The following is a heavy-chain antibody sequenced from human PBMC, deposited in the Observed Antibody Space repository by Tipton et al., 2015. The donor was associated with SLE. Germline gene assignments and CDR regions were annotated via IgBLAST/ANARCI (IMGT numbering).Heavy chain of an antibody. Sequence: TLSLTCAVSGYSISSNYYWGWIRQPPGKGLEWIGSIYHSGRTYYNPSLKSRVTISVDTSKNQFSLKLSSVTAADTAVYYCASKVAEYYYYYGMDVWGQGTTVTVSS. V-gene: IGHV4-38-2*01. CDR3: ASKVAEYYYYYGMDV. CDR1: GYSISSNYY. J-gene: IGHJ6*02. D-gene: IGHD2-15*01. CDR2: IYHSGRT.